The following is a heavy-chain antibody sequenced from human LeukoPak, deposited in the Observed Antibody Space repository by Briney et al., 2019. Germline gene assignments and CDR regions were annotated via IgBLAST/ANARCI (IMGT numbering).Heavy chain of an antibody. CDR2: IVVGSGNT. Sequence: SVKVSCKASGFTFTSSAMQWVRQARGQRLEWIGWIVVGSGNTNYAQKFQGRVTMTRDMSTSTVYMELSSLRSEDTAVYYCARAPEETTGFDYWGQGTLVTVSS. D-gene: IGHD4-17*01. CDR1: GFTFTSSA. CDR3: ARAPEETTGFDY. J-gene: IGHJ4*02. V-gene: IGHV1-58*02.